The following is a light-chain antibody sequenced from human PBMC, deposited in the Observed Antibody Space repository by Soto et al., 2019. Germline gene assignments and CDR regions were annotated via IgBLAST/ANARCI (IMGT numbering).Light chain of an antibody. CDR2: LAS. CDR1: QAVNTR. Sequence: EIVLTQSPGTLSLSPGERGTLSCRASQAVNTRLAWYQHKPGQAPRLLIYLASNRAAGVPARFSGSGSGTDFTLTISDVEPEDFAVYYCHQRQSWPRTFGQGTKVDI. J-gene: IGKJ1*01. CDR3: HQRQSWPRT. V-gene: IGKV3-11*01.